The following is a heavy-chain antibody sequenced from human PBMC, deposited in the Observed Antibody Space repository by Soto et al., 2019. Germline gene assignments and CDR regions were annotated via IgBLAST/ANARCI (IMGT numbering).Heavy chain of an antibody. CDR1: GFTFSSYA. CDR2: ISGSGGST. Sequence: GGSLRLSCAASGFTFSSYAMNWVRQAPGKGLEWVSVISGSGGSTYYADSVKGRFTISRDSSKNTLYLQMNSLRAEDTAVYYCAGDFQPYCSSSSCSENWFDPWGQGTLVTVSS. D-gene: IGHD2-2*01. J-gene: IGHJ5*02. V-gene: IGHV3-23*01. CDR3: AGDFQPYCSSSSCSENWFDP.